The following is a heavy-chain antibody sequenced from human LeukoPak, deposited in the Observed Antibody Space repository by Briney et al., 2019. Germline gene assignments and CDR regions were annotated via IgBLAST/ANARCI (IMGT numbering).Heavy chain of an antibody. V-gene: IGHV3-7*03. J-gene: IGHJ4*02. CDR1: GFTFSSYW. CDR2: INHNGNVN. D-gene: IGHD1-1*01. Sequence: GGSLRLSCAASGFTFSSYWMNWARQAPGKGLEWVASINHNGNVNYYVDSVKGRFTISRDNAKNSLYLQMSNLRAEDTAVYYCAREMWNTAYWGQGTLVTVSS. CDR3: AREMWNTAY.